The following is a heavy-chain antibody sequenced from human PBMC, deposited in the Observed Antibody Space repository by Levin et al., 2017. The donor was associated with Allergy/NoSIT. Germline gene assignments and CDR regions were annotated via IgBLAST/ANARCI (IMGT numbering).Heavy chain of an antibody. CDR1: GFTLGNFW. D-gene: IGHD3-22*01. Sequence: GGSLRLSCAASGFTLGNFWMTWVRQAPGKGLEWVASIRQDAGEKYYVDSVRGRFTISRDNAKNSLYLQMNNLRADDMAVYYCARDPGGYDYWGRGTLVTASS. CDR3: ARDPGGYDY. V-gene: IGHV3-7*01. J-gene: IGHJ4*02. CDR2: IRQDAGEK.